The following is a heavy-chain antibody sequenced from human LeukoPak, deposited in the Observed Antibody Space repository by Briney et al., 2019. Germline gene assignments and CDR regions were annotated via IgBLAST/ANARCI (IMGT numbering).Heavy chain of an antibody. CDR2: IGGSGSTT. Sequence: GGSLRLSCAASGFTFSSYAMSWVHQAPGRGLEWVSTIGGSGSTTFYADSVKGRFTISRDNSKNALFLQMNSLRAEDMAIYYCARGASSWEYTTFDIWGQGTLVTVSS. J-gene: IGHJ3*02. D-gene: IGHD6-13*01. CDR3: ARGASSWEYTTFDI. V-gene: IGHV3-23*01. CDR1: GFTFSSYA.